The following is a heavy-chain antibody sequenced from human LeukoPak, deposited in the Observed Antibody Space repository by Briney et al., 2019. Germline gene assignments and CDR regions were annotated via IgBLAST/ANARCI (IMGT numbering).Heavy chain of an antibody. CDR3: ARVVYDSSGYYFDY. V-gene: IGHV4-30-2*01. CDR2: IYHSGST. Sequence: SETLSLTCAVSGGSISSGGYSWSWIRQPPGKGLEWIVYIYHSGSTYYNPSLKSRVTISVDRSKNQFSLKLSSVTAADTAVYYCARVVYDSSGYYFDYWGQGTLVTVSS. D-gene: IGHD3-22*01. J-gene: IGHJ4*02. CDR1: GGSISSGGYS.